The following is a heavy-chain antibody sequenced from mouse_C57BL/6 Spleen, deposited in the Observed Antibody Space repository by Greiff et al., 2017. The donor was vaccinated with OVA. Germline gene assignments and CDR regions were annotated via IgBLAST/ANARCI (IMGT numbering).Heavy chain of an antibody. CDR1: GYTFTSYT. V-gene: IGHV1-4*01. CDR2: INPSSGYT. CDR3: ARGDSITTVVADY. Sequence: VQLQQSGAELARPGASVKLSCKASGYTFTSYTMHWVKQRPGQGLEWIGYINPSSGYTKYNQKFKDKATLTADKTSSTAYMQLSSLTSEDSADDYCARGDSITTVVADYWGQGTTVTVSS. D-gene: IGHD1-1*01. J-gene: IGHJ2*01.